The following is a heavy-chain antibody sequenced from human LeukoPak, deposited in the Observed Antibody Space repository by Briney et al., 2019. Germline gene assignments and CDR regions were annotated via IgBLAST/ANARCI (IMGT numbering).Heavy chain of an antibody. J-gene: IGHJ4*02. Sequence: GGSLRLSCAASGFTFRSYAMSWVRQAPGKGLEWVSGISGSGSSTYYADSVKGRFTISRDNSKNTLYLQMNSLRAEDTAVYYCARESGSTTQYYFDYWGQGTLVTVSS. CDR1: GFTFRSYA. CDR2: ISGSGSST. V-gene: IGHV3-23*01. CDR3: ARESGSTTQYYFDY. D-gene: IGHD5-12*01.